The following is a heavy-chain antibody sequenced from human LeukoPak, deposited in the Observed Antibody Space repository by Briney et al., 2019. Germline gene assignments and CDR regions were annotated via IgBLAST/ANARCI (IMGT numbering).Heavy chain of an antibody. V-gene: IGHV3-30*03. J-gene: IGHJ4*02. Sequence: GGSLRLSCAASGFTFSSYSMNWVRQAPGKGLEWVAVISLDGRNEYYADSVKGRFTISRDNSKNTLYLQMNSLRAEDTTVYYCARSRGYNYGYWGYFDYWGQGALVTVSS. CDR1: GFTFSSYS. CDR2: ISLDGRNE. CDR3: ARSRGYNYGYWGYFDY. D-gene: IGHD5-18*01.